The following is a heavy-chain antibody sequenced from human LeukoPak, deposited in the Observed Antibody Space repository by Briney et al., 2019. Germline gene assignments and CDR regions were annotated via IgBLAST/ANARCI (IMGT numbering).Heavy chain of an antibody. Sequence: ASVKVSCKASGYTFTSYDTNWVRQATGQGLEWMGWMNPNSGNTGYAQKFQGRVTMTRNTSISTAYMELSSLRSEDTAVYYCARGTVSSSWYLGYYYYYMDVWGKGTTVTVSS. CDR2: MNPNSGNT. J-gene: IGHJ6*03. D-gene: IGHD6-13*01. CDR3: ARGTVSSSWYLGYYYYYMDV. CDR1: GYTFTSYD. V-gene: IGHV1-8*01.